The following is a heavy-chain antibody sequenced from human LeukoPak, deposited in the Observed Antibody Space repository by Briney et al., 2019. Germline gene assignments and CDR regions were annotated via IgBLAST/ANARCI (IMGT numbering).Heavy chain of an antibody. CDR2: INSDGSST. CDR1: GFTFSSYW. D-gene: IGHD2-21*02. V-gene: IGHV3-74*01. CDR3: AKMVVTATYYFDY. J-gene: IGHJ4*02. Sequence: GGSLRLSCAASGFTFSSYWMHWVRQAPGKGLVWVSRINSDGSSTSYADSVKGRFTISRDNSKNTLYLQMNSLRAEDTAVYYCAKMVVTATYYFDYWGQGTLVTVSS.